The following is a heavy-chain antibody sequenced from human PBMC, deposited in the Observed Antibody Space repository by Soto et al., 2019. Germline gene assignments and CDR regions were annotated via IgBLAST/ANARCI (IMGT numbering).Heavy chain of an antibody. CDR1: GGSFSGYY. V-gene: IGHV4-34*01. J-gene: IGHJ4*02. CDR3: ARGRRGYTFAAGGT. Sequence: SETLSLTCAVYGGSFSGYYWSWIRQPPGKGLEWLGEITHSGNTNYNPSLKSRITISVDTSKNQFSLKLSSVTAADTAIYYCARGRRGYTFAAGGTWGQGTLV. CDR2: ITHSGNT. D-gene: IGHD5-18*01.